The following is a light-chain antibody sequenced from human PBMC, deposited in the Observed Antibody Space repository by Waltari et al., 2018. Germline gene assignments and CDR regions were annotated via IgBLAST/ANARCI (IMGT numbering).Light chain of an antibody. CDR3: QQYNSYSPWT. J-gene: IGKJ1*01. CDR2: DAS. V-gene: IGKV1-5*01. CDR1: QTITRG. Sequence: DILLTQSPSTLSASVGDRVTITCRASQTITRGLAWYQQKPGKAPNLLTFDASRLANGVPSRFSGSGSGTEFTLSISSLQSDDFATYYCQQYNSYSPWTFGPGTKVEIK.